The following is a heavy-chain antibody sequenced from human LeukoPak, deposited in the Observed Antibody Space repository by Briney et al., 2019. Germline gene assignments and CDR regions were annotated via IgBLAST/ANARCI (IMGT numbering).Heavy chain of an antibody. CDR1: GYSISSGYY. J-gene: IGHJ6*03. CDR3: ARAGEGGYSGYDYYYHYYMDV. Sequence: PSETLSLTCAVSGYSISSGYYWGWIRQPPGKGLEWIGNIYHSGSTYYNPSLKSRVTISVDTSKNQFSLKLSSVTAADTAVYYCARAGEGGYSGYDYYYHYYMDVRGKGTTVTVSS. V-gene: IGHV4-38-2*01. D-gene: IGHD5-12*01. CDR2: IYHSGST.